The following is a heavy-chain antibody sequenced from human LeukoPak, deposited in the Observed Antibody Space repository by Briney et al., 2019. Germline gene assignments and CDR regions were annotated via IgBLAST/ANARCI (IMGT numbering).Heavy chain of an antibody. J-gene: IGHJ4*02. Sequence: SETLSLTCSISGGSISINNFWWGWIRQSPGKAMEWVGSVYYSGSTYYNPSLTRRLTMSVDTSKNQFSLKLTSLTAADTAVYYCARGTSCGLMNSDNLGQGTLVIVSS. D-gene: IGHD2-21*01. CDR2: VYYSGST. CDR1: GGSISINNFW. CDR3: ARGTSCGLMNSDN. V-gene: IGHV4-39*07.